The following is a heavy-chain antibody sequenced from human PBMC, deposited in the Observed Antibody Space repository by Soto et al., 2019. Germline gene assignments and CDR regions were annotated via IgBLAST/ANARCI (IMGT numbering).Heavy chain of an antibody. J-gene: IGHJ3*02. CDR3: ARVHYYDSSGPDAFDI. CDR2: TYYRSKWYN. D-gene: IGHD3-22*01. Sequence: SQTLSLTCAISGDSVSSNSAAWNWIRQSTSRGLEWLGRTYYRSKWYNDYAVSVKSRITINPDTSKNQFSLQLNSVTPEDTAVYYCARVHYYDSSGPDAFDIWGQGTMVTVS. V-gene: IGHV6-1*01. CDR1: GDSVSSNSAA.